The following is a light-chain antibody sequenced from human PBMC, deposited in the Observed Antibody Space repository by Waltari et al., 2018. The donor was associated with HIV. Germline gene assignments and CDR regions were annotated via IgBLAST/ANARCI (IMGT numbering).Light chain of an antibody. CDR1: QSVLYNSNNKNY. CDR3: QQYYSAPLT. J-gene: IGKJ4*01. CDR2: WAS. Sequence: DIVMTQSPDSLAVSLGERATIDCKSSQSVLYNSNNKNYLAWYQHKPGQSPNLLIYWASTRESGVPDRFSGSGSGTDFTLTISSLQAEDVAVYYCQQYYSAPLTFGGGTKVEIK. V-gene: IGKV4-1*01.